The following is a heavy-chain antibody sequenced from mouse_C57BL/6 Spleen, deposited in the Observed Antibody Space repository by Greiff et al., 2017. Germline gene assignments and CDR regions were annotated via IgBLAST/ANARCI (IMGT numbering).Heavy chain of an antibody. V-gene: IGHV1-26*01. D-gene: IGHD2-3*01. Sequence: EVQLQQSGPELVKPGASVKISCKASGYTFTDYYMNWVKQSHGKSLEWIGDINSNNGGTSYNQKFKGKATLTVDKSSSTAYMELRSLTSEDSAVYYCARGGDGYYPWGQGTLVTVSA. CDR2: INSNNGGT. CDR3: ARGGDGYYP. CDR1: GYTFTDYY. J-gene: IGHJ3*01.